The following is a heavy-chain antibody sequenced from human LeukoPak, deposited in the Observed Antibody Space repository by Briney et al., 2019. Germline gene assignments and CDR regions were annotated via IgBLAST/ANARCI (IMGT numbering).Heavy chain of an antibody. CDR1: GFTFSSYS. D-gene: IGHD3-22*01. CDR3: ARDDRYDSSDAFDI. J-gene: IGHJ3*02. Sequence: GGSLRLSCAASGFTFSSYSMNWVRQAPGKGLEWVSSISSSSSYIYYADSVKGRFTVSRDNAKNSLYLQMNSLRAEDTAVYYCARDDRYDSSDAFDIWGQGTMVTVSS. V-gene: IGHV3-21*01. CDR2: ISSSSSYI.